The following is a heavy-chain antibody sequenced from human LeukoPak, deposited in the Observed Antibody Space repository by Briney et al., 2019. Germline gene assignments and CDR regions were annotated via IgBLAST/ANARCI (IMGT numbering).Heavy chain of an antibody. D-gene: IGHD3-22*01. CDR3: ARVDYYYDSSGYFDY. CDR2: INPNSGGT. Sequence: ASVKVSCKASGYTFTGYYMHWVRQAPGQGLEWMGWINPNSGGTNYAQKFQGRVTITRDTSISTAYMELSRLRSDDTAVYYCARVDYYYDSSGYFDYWGRGTLVTVSS. V-gene: IGHV1-2*02. J-gene: IGHJ4*02. CDR1: GYTFTGYY.